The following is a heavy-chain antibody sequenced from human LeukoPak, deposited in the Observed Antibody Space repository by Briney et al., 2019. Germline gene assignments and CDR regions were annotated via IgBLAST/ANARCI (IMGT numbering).Heavy chain of an antibody. CDR2: ISHDGSNK. CDR1: GFTFSTYG. J-gene: IGHJ5*02. V-gene: IGHV3-30*03. D-gene: IGHD3-3*01. Sequence: GGSLRLSCAASGFTFSTYGMHWVRQAPGKGLESVAVISHDGSNKYYADSVKGRFTISRDNSKNTLYLQMNSLRAEDTAVYYCARKYYDFWSGYYSSWFDPWGQGTLVTVSS. CDR3: ARKYYDFWSGYYSSWFDP.